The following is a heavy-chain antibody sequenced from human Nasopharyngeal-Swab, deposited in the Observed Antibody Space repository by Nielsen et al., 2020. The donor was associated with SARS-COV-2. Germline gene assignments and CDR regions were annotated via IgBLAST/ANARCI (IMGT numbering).Heavy chain of an antibody. Sequence: VRQAPGKGLEWVAFIRYDGSNKYYADSVKGRFTISRDNSNNTLFLQLNSLRAEDAALYYCAKGVTMVRGFVNYFYYYTMDVWGQGTTVTVSS. CDR2: IRYDGSNK. V-gene: IGHV3-30*02. D-gene: IGHD3-10*01. J-gene: IGHJ6*02. CDR3: AKGVTMVRGFVNYFYYYTMDV.